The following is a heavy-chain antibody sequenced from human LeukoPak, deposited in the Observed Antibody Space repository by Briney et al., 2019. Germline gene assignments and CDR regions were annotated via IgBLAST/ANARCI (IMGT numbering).Heavy chain of an antibody. J-gene: IGHJ4*02. CDR3: ARGESAAIGPFDY. D-gene: IGHD2-2*02. CDR2: IYYSGST. CDR1: GFTFSSYW. V-gene: IGHV4-39*07. Sequence: GSLRLSCAASGFTFSSYWMSWVRQPPGKGLEWIGSIYYSGSTYYNPSLKSRVTISVDTSKNQFSLKLSSVTAADTAVYYCARGESAAIGPFDYWGQGTLVTVSS.